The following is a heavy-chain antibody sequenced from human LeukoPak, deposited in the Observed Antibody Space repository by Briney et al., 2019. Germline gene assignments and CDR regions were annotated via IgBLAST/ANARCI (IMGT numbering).Heavy chain of an antibody. J-gene: IGHJ2*01. CDR2: FTGSGGST. CDR3: AKGLSSGYYSSFDL. Sequence: QAGGSLRLSCAASGFIFSNYAMSWVRQAPGKGLEWVSTFTGSGGSTYYADSVKGRFTISRDTSKNTLSLQMNSLRAEDTAVYYCAKGLSSGYYSSFDLWGRGTLVTVSS. CDR1: GFIFSNYA. D-gene: IGHD6-19*01. V-gene: IGHV3-23*01.